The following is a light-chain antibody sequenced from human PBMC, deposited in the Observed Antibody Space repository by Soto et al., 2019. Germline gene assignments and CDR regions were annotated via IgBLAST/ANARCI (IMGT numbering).Light chain of an antibody. Sequence: IQMTQSASSLSASLGHRVTITSGASQSINRDLHWYQHRPGEAPNILISRASSLQSGVPSRFSGSGFGTDFTLTISSLQSEDFATYYCQQSHITQYSFGQGTKVDIK. CDR3: QQSHITQYS. J-gene: IGKJ2*03. V-gene: IGKV1-39*01. CDR1: QSINRD. CDR2: RAS.